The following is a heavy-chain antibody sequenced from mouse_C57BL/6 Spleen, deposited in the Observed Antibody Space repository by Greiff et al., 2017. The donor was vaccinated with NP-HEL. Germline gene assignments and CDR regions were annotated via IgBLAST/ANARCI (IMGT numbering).Heavy chain of an antibody. CDR2: INPNNGGT. CDR1: GYTFTDYN. V-gene: IGHV1-22*01. D-gene: IGHD2-3*01. CDR3: AYEYYAMDY. J-gene: IGHJ4*01. Sequence: VQLQQSGPELVKPGASVKMSCKASGYTFTDYNMHWVKQSHGKSLEWIGYINPNNGGTSYNQKFKGKATLTVNKSSSTAYMELSSLTSEDSAVYYCAYEYYAMDYWGQGTSVTVSS.